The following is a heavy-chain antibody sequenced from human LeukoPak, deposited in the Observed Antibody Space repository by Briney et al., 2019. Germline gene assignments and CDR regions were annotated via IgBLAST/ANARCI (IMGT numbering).Heavy chain of an antibody. CDR3: AKDETYYYGSGSRNWFDP. Sequence: PGRSLRLSCAASGFTFDDYAMHWVRQAPGKGLEWVTGISWNSGSIGYADSVEGRFTISRDNAKNSLHLQMNSLRAEDTALYYCAKDETYYYGSGSRNWFDPWGQGTLVTVSS. V-gene: IGHV3-9*01. J-gene: IGHJ5*02. D-gene: IGHD3-10*01. CDR1: GFTFDDYA. CDR2: ISWNSGSI.